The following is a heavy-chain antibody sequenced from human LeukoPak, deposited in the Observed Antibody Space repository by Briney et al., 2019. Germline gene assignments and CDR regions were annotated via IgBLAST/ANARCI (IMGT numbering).Heavy chain of an antibody. V-gene: IGHV4-39*01. CDR1: GDSISGGTFY. J-gene: IGHJ4*02. D-gene: IGHD1-26*01. CDR3: AGRVGATIWTGLHF. Sequence: SETQSLTCTVSGDSISGGTFYWGWVRQPPGQGLEWIGSIHFNGNTYYNPSLKSPVTISVDMPKNQFSLNLSSVTVADTAVYYCAGRVGATIWTGLHFWGQGILVTVSS. CDR2: IHFNGNT.